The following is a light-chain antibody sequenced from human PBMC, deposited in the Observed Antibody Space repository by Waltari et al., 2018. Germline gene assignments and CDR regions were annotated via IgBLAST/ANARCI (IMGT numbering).Light chain of an antibody. J-gene: IGKJ1*01. Sequence: ELVLTHSPGTLSLSPGGRATLSCRASQGVGKYLAWYQQRPGQAPRLLLYHASIRATGIPDRFSGSGYGTDFSLTISRLEPEDFAVYYCQKYDFLPATFGQGTTVEIK. V-gene: IGKV3-20*01. CDR1: QGVGKY. CDR2: HAS. CDR3: QKYDFLPAT.